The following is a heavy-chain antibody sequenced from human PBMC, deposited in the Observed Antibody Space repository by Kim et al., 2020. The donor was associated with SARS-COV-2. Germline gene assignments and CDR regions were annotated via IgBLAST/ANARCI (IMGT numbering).Heavy chain of an antibody. D-gene: IGHD3-16*02. J-gene: IGHJ5*02. V-gene: IGHV4-34*01. CDR2: INHSGST. Sequence: SATLSLTCVVYGGSFSGYYWSWIRQPPGKGLEWIGEINHSGSTNYNPSLKSRVTISVDTSKNQFSLKLSSVTAADTAVYYCARAGNYDYIWGSYRSKWFDPWGQGTLVTVSS. CDR3: ARAGNYDYIWGSYRSKWFDP. CDR1: GGSFSGYY.